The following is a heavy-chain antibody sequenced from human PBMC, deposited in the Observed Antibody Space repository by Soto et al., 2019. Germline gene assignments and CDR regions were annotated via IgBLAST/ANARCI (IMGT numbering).Heavy chain of an antibody. CDR2: IWYDGSNK. CDR1: GFTFSSYG. Sequence: GGSLRLSCAASGFTFSSYGMHWVRQAPGKGLEWVAVIWYDGSNKYYADSVKGRFTISRDNSKNTLYLQMNSLRAEDTAVYYCAREYGYDSSGPPGGYWGQGTLVTVSS. D-gene: IGHD3-22*01. CDR3: AREYGYDSSGPPGGY. V-gene: IGHV3-33*01. J-gene: IGHJ4*02.